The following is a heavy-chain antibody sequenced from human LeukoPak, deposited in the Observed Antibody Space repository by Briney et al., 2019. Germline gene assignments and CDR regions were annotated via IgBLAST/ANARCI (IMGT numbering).Heavy chain of an antibody. Sequence: AGGSLRLSCVASGFTFSNYWMHWVRQAPGKGLEWVSVIYSGGSTYYADSVKGRFTISRDNSKNTLYLQMNSLRVEDTAVYYCARDYGVAEGYWGQGTLVTVSS. D-gene: IGHD6-19*01. CDR1: GFTFSNYW. CDR2: IYSGGST. J-gene: IGHJ4*02. CDR3: ARDYGVAEGY. V-gene: IGHV3-53*01.